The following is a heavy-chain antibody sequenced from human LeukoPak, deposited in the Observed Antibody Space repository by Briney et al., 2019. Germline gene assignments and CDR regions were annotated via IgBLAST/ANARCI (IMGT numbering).Heavy chain of an antibody. V-gene: IGHV1-3*01. Sequence: GASVKVSCKASGYTFTSYAIHWVRQAPGQRLEWMGWTSAGNGNTKYSQNFQGRVTFISNTSATTAFMELSSLRSEDAAVYYCASIAAADDAFDIWGQGTMVTVSS. CDR2: TSAGNGNT. CDR3: ASIAAADDAFDI. J-gene: IGHJ3*02. CDR1: GYTFTSYA. D-gene: IGHD6-13*01.